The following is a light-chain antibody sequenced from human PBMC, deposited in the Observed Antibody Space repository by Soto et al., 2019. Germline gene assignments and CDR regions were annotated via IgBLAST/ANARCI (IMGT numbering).Light chain of an antibody. CDR2: GAS. V-gene: IGKV3-20*01. CDR3: QQYSSSPQT. Sequence: EIVLTQSPGTLSLSSGERATLSCRASQSVSSSYLAWYQHKPGQAPRLLIYGASSRATGIPDRFSGSGSGTDFTLTISRLEPEDLAVYYCQQYSSSPQTFGQGTKVEI. CDR1: QSVSSSY. J-gene: IGKJ1*01.